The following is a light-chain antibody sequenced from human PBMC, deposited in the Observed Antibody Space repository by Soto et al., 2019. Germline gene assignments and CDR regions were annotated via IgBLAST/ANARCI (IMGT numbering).Light chain of an antibody. V-gene: IGKV3-11*01. Sequence: EIVLTQSPATLSLSPGERATLSCRASQSLSSYLAWYQQKPGQAPRLLIYDASNRATGIPARFSGSGSGTDFPLTITNLEREDFAVYYCQQRSKWPRTFFQGTKVEIK. CDR2: DAS. J-gene: IGKJ1*01. CDR3: QQRSKWPRT. CDR1: QSLSSY.